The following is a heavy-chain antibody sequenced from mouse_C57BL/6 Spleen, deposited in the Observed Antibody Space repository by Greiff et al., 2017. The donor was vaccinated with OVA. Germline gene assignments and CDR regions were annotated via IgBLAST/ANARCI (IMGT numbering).Heavy chain of an antibody. Sequence: EVQLVESEGGLVQPGSSMKLSCTASGFTFSDYYMAWVRQVPEKGLEWVANINYDGSSTYYLDSLKSRFIISRDNAKNILYLQMSSLTSEDTAAYYCARISGYEADYWGQGTTLTVSS. CDR1: GFTFSDYY. D-gene: IGHD3-2*02. CDR3: ARISGYEADY. V-gene: IGHV5-16*01. J-gene: IGHJ2*01. CDR2: INYDGSST.